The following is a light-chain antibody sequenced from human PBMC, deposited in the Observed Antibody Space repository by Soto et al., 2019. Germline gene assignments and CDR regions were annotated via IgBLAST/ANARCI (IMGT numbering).Light chain of an antibody. Sequence: QSALTQPASVSGSPGQSITISCTGSSTDVGYYNYVAWYQHHPGKAPKLMIYEVSNRPSGVSNRFSGSKSGNTAYLAISGLKAEDEADYYCSSYTTSSTQVFGGGTELTVL. V-gene: IGLV2-14*01. J-gene: IGLJ3*02. CDR2: EVS. CDR1: STDVGYYNY. CDR3: SSYTTSSTQV.